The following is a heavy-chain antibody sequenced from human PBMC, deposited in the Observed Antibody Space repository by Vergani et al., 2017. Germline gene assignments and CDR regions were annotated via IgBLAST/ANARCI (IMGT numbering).Heavy chain of an antibody. V-gene: IGHV1-69*17. Sequence: QVQLVQSGAEVKKPGSSVKVSCKASGGTFSSYAISWVRQAPGQGLEWMGGIIPIFGIANYAQKFQGRVTMTTDTSTSTAYMELRSLRSDDTAVYYCARDDSAIAVAADYFDCWGQGTLVTVSS. CDR3: ARDDSAIAVAADYFDC. J-gene: IGHJ4*02. CDR1: GGTFSSYA. D-gene: IGHD6-19*01. CDR2: IIPIFGIA.